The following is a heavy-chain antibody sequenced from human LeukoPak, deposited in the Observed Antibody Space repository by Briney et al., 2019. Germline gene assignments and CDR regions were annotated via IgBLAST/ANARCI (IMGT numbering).Heavy chain of an antibody. V-gene: IGHV4-39*01. D-gene: IGHD2-21*01. CDR1: SSNY. Sequence: SSNYMSWFRQPPGKGLEWIGSIYYSGSTYYNPSLKSRVTISVDTSKNQFSLKLSSVTAADTAVYYCARPSVAGIFWYWGQGTLVTVSS. J-gene: IGHJ4*02. CDR3: ARPSVAGIFWY. CDR2: IYYSGST.